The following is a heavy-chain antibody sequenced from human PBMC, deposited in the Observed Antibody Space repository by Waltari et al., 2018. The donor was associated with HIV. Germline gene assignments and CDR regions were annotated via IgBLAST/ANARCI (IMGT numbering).Heavy chain of an antibody. CDR3: ARVVYWYFDL. Sequence: QVQLQESGPGLVKPSQTLSLTCTVSGDSINSGSYYLAWIRQHPEKGLEWIAFVYYRGSTFSNPSFKSRATVSVDTSKNQFSLKLTSMTAADTAVYYCARVVYWYFDLWGRGTLVTVSS. CDR1: GDSINSGSYY. CDR2: VYYRGST. V-gene: IGHV4-31*03. J-gene: IGHJ2*01.